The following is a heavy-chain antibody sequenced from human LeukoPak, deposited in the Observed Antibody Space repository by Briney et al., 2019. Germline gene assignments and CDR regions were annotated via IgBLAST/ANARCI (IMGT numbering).Heavy chain of an antibody. Sequence: ASVKVSCKASGYTFTSYGISWVRQAPGQGLEWMGWISAYNGNTNYAQKLQGRVTITTDTSTSTAYMELRSLRSDDTAVSYCARDLFLTSRIAEAGTKPGYWGQETLVTVPS. CDR3: ARDLFLTSRIAEAGTKPGY. CDR2: ISAYNGNT. V-gene: IGHV1-18*01. CDR1: GYTFTSYG. J-gene: IGHJ4*02. D-gene: IGHD6-13*01.